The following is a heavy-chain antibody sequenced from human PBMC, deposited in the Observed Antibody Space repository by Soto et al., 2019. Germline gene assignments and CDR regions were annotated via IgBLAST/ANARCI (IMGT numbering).Heavy chain of an antibody. J-gene: IGHJ4*02. CDR1: GFTFSSYG. CDR2: ISYDGSNK. CDR3: ANLAAAGTSPDDY. D-gene: IGHD6-13*01. V-gene: IGHV3-30*18. Sequence: ESGGGVVQPGRSLRLSCAASGFTFSSYGMHWVRQAPGKGLEWVAVISYDGSNKYYADSVKGRFTISRDNSKNTLYLQMNSLRAEDTAVYYCANLAAAGTSPDDYWGQGTLVTVSS.